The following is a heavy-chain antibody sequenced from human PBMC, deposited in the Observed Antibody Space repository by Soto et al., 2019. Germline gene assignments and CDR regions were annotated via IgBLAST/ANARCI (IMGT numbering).Heavy chain of an antibody. D-gene: IGHD1-26*01. CDR2: ISYDGSNT. CDR3: AKEGGLSGSYYISGSYSFDY. CDR1: GCTFSSYG. Sequence: QVQLVESGGGVVQPGRSLRLSCAASGCTFSSYGMHWVRQAPGKGLEWVAIISYDGSNTYYADSVKGRFTISRDNSKKRLDLQIKGLRAEDTSVYYCAKEGGLSGSYYISGSYSFDYWGQGTLVTVSS. J-gene: IGHJ4*02. V-gene: IGHV3-30*18.